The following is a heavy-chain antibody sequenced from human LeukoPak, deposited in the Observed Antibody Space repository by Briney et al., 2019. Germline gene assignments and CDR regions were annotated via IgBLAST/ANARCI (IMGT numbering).Heavy chain of an antibody. V-gene: IGHV1-69*13. CDR3: ARNLVVVPAARGYYYYYYMDV. CDR1: GGTFSSYA. J-gene: IGHJ6*03. D-gene: IGHD2-2*01. Sequence: SVKVSCKASGGTFSSYAISWVRQAPGQGLEWMGGIIPIFGTANYAQKFQGRVMITADESTSTAYMELSSLRSEDTAVYYCARNLVVVPAARGYYYYYYMDVWGKGTTVTVSS. CDR2: IIPIFGTA.